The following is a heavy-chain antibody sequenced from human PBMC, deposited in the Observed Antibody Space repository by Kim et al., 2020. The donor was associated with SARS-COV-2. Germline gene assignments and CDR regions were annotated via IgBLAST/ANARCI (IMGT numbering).Heavy chain of an antibody. CDR2: IWYDGSNK. V-gene: IGHV3-33*01. J-gene: IGHJ4*02. CDR1: GFTFSSYG. Sequence: GGSLRLSCAASGFTFSSYGMHWVRQAPGKGLEWVAVIWYDGSNKYYADSVKGRFTISRDNSKNTLYLQMNSLRAEDTAVYYCARDISYYYDSSGSQSFDYWGQGTLVTVSS. D-gene: IGHD3-22*01. CDR3: ARDISYYYDSSGSQSFDY.